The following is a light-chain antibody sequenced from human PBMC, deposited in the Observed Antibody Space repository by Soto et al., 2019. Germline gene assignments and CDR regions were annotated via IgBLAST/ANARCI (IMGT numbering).Light chain of an antibody. CDR1: SSDVGDYNY. J-gene: IGLJ2*01. CDR2: DVT. CDR3: SSYTSSSTVV. Sequence: QSALTQPASVSGSPGQSITISCTGTSSDVGDYNYVSWYQHHPGKAPKLMIYDVTNRPSGVSNRFSGSKSGNTASLTISGLQAEDEADYYCSSYTSSSTVVFGGGTKPTVL. V-gene: IGLV2-14*03.